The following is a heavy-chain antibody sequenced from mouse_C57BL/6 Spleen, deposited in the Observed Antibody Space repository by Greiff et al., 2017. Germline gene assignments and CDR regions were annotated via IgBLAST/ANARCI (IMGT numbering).Heavy chain of an antibody. CDR3: ARVESYGSFFAY. CDR1: GYSITSGYY. CDR2: ISYDGSN. D-gene: IGHD1-1*02. J-gene: IGHJ3*01. V-gene: IGHV3-6*01. Sequence: EVQLQESGPGLVKPSQSLSLTCSVTGYSITSGYYWNWIRQFPGNKLEWMGYISYDGSNKYNPFLKNRISITRDTSKNQFFRKLNSVTTEDTATYYCARVESYGSFFAYWGKGTLVTVSA.